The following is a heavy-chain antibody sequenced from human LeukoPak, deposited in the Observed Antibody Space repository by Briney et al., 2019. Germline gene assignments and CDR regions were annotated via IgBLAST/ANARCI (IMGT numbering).Heavy chain of an antibody. CDR2: IYHSGST. D-gene: IGHD3-22*01. J-gene: IGHJ4*02. Sequence: SETLSLTCTVSGYSISSGYYWGWIRQPPGKGLEWIGSIYHSGSTYYNPSLKSRVTISVDTSKNQFSLKLSSVTAADTAVYYCARRRTTYPYDSSGYFDYWGQGTLVTVSS. V-gene: IGHV4-38-2*02. CDR1: GYSISSGYY. CDR3: ARRRTTYPYDSSGYFDY.